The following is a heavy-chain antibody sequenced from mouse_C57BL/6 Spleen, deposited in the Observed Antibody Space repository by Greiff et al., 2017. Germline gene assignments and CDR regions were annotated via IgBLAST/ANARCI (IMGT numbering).Heavy chain of an antibody. J-gene: IGHJ3*01. Sequence: QVQLQQSGAELVKPGASVKISCKASGYTFTDYYINWVKQRPGQGLEWIGKIGPGSGSTYYNEKFKDKATLTADKSSITAYMQLSSLTSEDSTVYFCARNIYLAPFAYWGQGTLVTVSA. CDR1: GYTFTDYY. CDR2: IGPGSGST. D-gene: IGHD1-3*01. CDR3: ARNIYLAPFAY. V-gene: IGHV1-77*01.